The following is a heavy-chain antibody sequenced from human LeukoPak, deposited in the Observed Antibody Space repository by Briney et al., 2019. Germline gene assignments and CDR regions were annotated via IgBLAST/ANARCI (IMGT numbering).Heavy chain of an antibody. CDR2: IYYSGST. CDR3: ARGGYYYGSGSYSHDAFDI. Sequence: TSQTLSLTCTVSGGSISSGGYYWSWIRQPPGKGLEWIGYIYYSGSTNYNPSLKSRVTISVDTSKNQFSLKLSSVTAEDTAVYYCARGGYYYGSGSYSHDAFDIWGQGTMVTVSS. CDR1: GGSISSGGYY. J-gene: IGHJ3*02. V-gene: IGHV4-61*08. D-gene: IGHD3-10*01.